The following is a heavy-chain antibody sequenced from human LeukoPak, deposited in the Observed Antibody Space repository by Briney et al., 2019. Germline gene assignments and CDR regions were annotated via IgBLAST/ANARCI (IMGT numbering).Heavy chain of an antibody. CDR2: INPSGGST. CDR1: GYTFTSYY. CDR3: AREGVGSNWYFGFDY. J-gene: IGHJ4*02. Sequence: ASVKVSCKASGYTFTSYYMHWVRQAPGQGLEWMGIINPSGGSTSYAQKFQGRVTITADKSTSTAYMELSSLRSEDTAVYYCAREGVGSNWYFGFDYWGQGTLVTVSS. D-gene: IGHD6-13*01. V-gene: IGHV1-46*01.